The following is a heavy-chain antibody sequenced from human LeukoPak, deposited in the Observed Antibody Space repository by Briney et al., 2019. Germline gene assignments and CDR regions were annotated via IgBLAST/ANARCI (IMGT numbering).Heavy chain of an antibody. V-gene: IGHV3-23*01. D-gene: IGHD3-22*01. Sequence: GGSLRLSCAASGFTFSSYAMSCVRQAPGKGLEWVSAISGSGGSTYYADSVKGRFTISRDNSKNTLYLQMNSLRAEDTAVYYCAKGLKYYYDSSGYWENRYNDYWGQGTLVTVSS. CDR2: ISGSGGST. J-gene: IGHJ4*02. CDR1: GFTFSSYA. CDR3: AKGLKYYYDSSGYWENRYNDY.